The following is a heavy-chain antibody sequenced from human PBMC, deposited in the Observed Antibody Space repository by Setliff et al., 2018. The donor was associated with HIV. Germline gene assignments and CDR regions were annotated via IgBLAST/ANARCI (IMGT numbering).Heavy chain of an antibody. V-gene: IGHV4-39*01. D-gene: IGHD3-22*01. CDR2: IYYRGRT. CDR1: GGSISSSSYY. Sequence: SETLSLTCTVSGGSISSSSYYWGWIRQPPGKGLEWIGSIYYRGRTYYNPSLKSRVTLSVDTSKNQVSLKVSSVTAADMAVYYCARRTEDYIYHYDSSGYYWAYWGQGTLVTVSS. J-gene: IGHJ4*02. CDR3: ARRTEDYIYHYDSSGYYWAY.